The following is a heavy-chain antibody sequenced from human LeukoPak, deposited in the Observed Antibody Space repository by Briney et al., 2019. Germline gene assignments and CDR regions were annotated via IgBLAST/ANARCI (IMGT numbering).Heavy chain of an antibody. V-gene: IGHV3-23*01. CDR3: AKLVGNNYFDY. J-gene: IGHJ4*02. CDR1: GFTFSSYA. Sequence: GGSLRLSCAASGFTFSSYAMSWVRQAPGKGLEWVSAISGSGGSAYYADSVRGRFTISRDNSKNTLYLQMNSLRAEDTAVYYCAKLVGNNYFDYWGQGTLVTVSS. D-gene: IGHD2-15*01. CDR2: ISGSGGSA.